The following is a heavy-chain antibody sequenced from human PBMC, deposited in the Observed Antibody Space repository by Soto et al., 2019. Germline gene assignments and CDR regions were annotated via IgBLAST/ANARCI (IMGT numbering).Heavy chain of an antibody. Sequence: QVQLVQSGAEVKKPGASVKVSCKASGYTFTGYYMHWVRQAPGQGLEWMGWINPNSGGTNYAQKFQGRVTMTRDTSISTGYMELSRLRSDDTAVYYCARGDSSAYYYYGMDVWGQGTTVTVSS. V-gene: IGHV1-2*02. J-gene: IGHJ6*02. CDR3: ARGDSSAYYYYGMDV. D-gene: IGHD6-25*01. CDR2: INPNSGGT. CDR1: GYTFTGYY.